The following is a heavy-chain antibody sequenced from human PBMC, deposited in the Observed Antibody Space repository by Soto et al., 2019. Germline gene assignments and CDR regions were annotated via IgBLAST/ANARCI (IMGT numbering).Heavy chain of an antibody. CDR3: ARDATYSSSWYYYYYGMDV. V-gene: IGHV1-3*05. J-gene: IGHJ6*02. CDR2: INAGNGNT. Sequence: QVQLVQSGAEEKKPGASVKVSCKASGYTYTSYAMHWVRQAPGQRLEWIGWINAGNGNTKYSQKFQGRVTITRDTSASTATMELSSLRSEDTAVYYCARDATYSSSWYYYYYGMDVWGQGTTVTVSS. D-gene: IGHD6-13*01. CDR1: GYTYTSYA.